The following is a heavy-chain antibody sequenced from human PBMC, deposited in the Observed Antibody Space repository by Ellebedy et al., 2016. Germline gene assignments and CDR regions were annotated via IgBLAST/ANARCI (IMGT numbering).Heavy chain of an antibody. V-gene: IGHV5-51*01. CDR3: ARGSRVLAATKTFY. J-gene: IGHJ4*02. D-gene: IGHD4-11*01. CDR2: LHPDDSET. CDR1: GYSFDSYW. Sequence: ASVKVSCKGSGYSFDSYWIGWVRQLPGKGLEWMGVLHPDDSETRYSPSFQGQVTISADKSISTAYLQWRSLKASDTGMYCCARGSRVLAATKTFYWGQGTLVTVSS.